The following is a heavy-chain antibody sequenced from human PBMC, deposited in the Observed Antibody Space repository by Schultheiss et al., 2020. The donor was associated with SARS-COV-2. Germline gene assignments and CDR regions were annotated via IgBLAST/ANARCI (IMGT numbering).Heavy chain of an antibody. V-gene: IGHV4-59*01. CDR3: AREYSAFDM. D-gene: IGHD2-15*01. CDR1: GGSFSGYY. Sequence: SQTLSLTCAVYGGSFSGYYWSWIRQPPGKGLEWIGYIYYSGSTNYNPSLKSRVTISVDTSKNQFSLKLSSVTAADTAVYYCAREYSAFDMWGQGTMVTVSS. CDR2: IYYSGST. J-gene: IGHJ3*02.